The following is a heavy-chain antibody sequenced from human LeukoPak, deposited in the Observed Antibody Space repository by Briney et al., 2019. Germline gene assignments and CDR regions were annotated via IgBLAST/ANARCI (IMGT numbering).Heavy chain of an antibody. CDR1: NYTYTDYG. Sequence: GASVKVSCKASNYTYTDYGINWVRQAPGQGLEWVGWISAYNGHTYYAQKFQGRVTITADESTSTAYMELSSLRSEDTAVYYCARGFVYDYGDHRGVFDYWGQGTLVTVSS. CDR2: ISAYNGHT. J-gene: IGHJ4*02. V-gene: IGHV1-18*01. CDR3: ARGFVYDYGDHRGVFDY. D-gene: IGHD4-17*01.